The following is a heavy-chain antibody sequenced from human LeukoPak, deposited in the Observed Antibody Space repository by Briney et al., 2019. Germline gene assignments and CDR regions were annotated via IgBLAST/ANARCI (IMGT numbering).Heavy chain of an antibody. CDR2: IYNSGST. V-gene: IGHV4-61*02. J-gene: IGHJ4*02. Sequence: SETLSLTCTVSGGSISSGTYSWSWIRQPAGKGLEWIGRIYNSGSTSYNPSLKSRVTISMDTSKNQFSLKLSSVTAADTAVYYCARGRDDDVWGSYPTCFDYWGQGALVTVSS. CDR3: ARGRDDDVWGSYPTCFDY. CDR1: GGSISSGTYS. D-gene: IGHD3-16*02.